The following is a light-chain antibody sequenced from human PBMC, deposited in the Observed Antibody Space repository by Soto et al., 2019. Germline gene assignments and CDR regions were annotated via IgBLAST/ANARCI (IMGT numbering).Light chain of an antibody. CDR3: QQYNQWPPTWT. CDR1: QYVHTS. CDR2: GAS. V-gene: IGKV3-15*01. Sequence: EIVMTQSPGTLSVSPGEGVTVSCRASQYVHTSLAWYQQKSGQAPRLLIYGASIRAPGVPVRFSGSGSGTEFTLTIDSLQSEDSAVYSCQQYNQWPPTWTFGQGTKVEI. J-gene: IGKJ1*01.